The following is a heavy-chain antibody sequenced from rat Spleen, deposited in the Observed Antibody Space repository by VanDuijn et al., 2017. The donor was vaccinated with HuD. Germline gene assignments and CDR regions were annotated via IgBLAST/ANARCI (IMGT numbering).Heavy chain of an antibody. D-gene: IGHD1-10*01. V-gene: IGHV5-25*01. J-gene: IGHJ3*01. CDR1: GFTFSGYA. CDR2: ISTGGGNT. CDR3: TSGFYTTYDNWFAY. Sequence: EVQLVESGGGLVQPGRSMKLSCAASGFTFSGYAMAWVRQAPKKGLEWVASISTGGGNTYYRDSVKGRFTISRDTAQNTLYLQMNSLRSEDAATYYCTSGFYTTYDNWFAYWGQGTLVTVSS.